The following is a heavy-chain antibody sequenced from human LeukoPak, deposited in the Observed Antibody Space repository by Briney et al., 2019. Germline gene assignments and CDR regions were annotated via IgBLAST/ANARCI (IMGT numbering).Heavy chain of an antibody. D-gene: IGHD6-13*01. Sequence: GGSLRLSCAASGFTFDDYAMHWVRQAPGKGLEWVSGISWNSGSIGYADSVKGRSTISRDNAKNSLYLQMNSLRAEDTALYYCAKDPSAGRGDYWGQGTLVTVSS. V-gene: IGHV3-9*01. CDR2: ISWNSGSI. J-gene: IGHJ4*02. CDR1: GFTFDDYA. CDR3: AKDPSAGRGDY.